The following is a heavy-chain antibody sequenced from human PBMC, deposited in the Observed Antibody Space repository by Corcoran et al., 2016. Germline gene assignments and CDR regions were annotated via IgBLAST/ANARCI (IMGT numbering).Heavy chain of an antibody. Sequence: EVQLVESGGGLVQPGGSLRLSCAASGFTFSRYWMSWVRQAPGKGLEWVANIKQDGSEKYYVDSVKGRFTMSRDNAKNSLSLQMNSLRAEDTAVYYCAIDSASDTLGYWGQGTLVTVSS. CDR2: IKQDGSEK. J-gene: IGHJ4*02. CDR3: AIDSASDTLGY. V-gene: IGHV3-7*01. D-gene: IGHD5-18*01. CDR1: GFTFSRYW.